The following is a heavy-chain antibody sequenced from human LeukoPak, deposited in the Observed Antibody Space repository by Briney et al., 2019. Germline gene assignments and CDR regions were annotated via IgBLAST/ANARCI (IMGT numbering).Heavy chain of an antibody. CDR1: GYTFTSYA. V-gene: IGHV1-3*01. D-gene: IGHD2-15*01. CDR3: ARDPHCSGGSCYSAGFGDY. CDR2: INAGNGNT. J-gene: IGHJ4*02. Sequence: ASVKVSCKASGYTFTSYAMHWVRQAPGQRLEWMGWINAGNGNTKYSQKFQGRVTITRDTSASTAYMELSSLRSEDTAVYYCARDPHCSGGSCYSAGFGDYWGQGTLVTVSS.